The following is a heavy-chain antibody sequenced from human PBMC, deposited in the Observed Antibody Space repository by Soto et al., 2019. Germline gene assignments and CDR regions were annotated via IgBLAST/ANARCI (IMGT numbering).Heavy chain of an antibody. V-gene: IGHV4-4*02. J-gene: IGHJ4*02. D-gene: IGHD2-15*01. CDR3: ARLGVAATSWDY. Sequence: SETLSLTCSVSGGTINSGDYFCSWIRQPPGKGLEWIGEIYHSGSTNYNPSLKSRVTISVDKSKNQFSLKLSSVTAADTAVYYCARLGVAATSWDYWGQGTLVTVSS. CDR2: IYHSGST. CDR1: GGTINSGDYF.